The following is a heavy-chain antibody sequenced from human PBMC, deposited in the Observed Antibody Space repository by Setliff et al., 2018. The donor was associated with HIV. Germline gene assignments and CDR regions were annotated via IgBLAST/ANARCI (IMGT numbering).Heavy chain of an antibody. CDR2: INPSSGST. CDR3: ASKGGSENFPDSDAFDI. D-gene: IGHD3-10*01. Sequence: ASVKVSCKASGYTFTSYYMHWVRQAPGQGLEWMGIINPSSGSTTYAQKFQARVTMTRDTSTSTVYLELRSLRSEDTAVYFCASKGGSENFPDSDAFDIWGLGTLVTVS. V-gene: IGHV1-46*01. J-gene: IGHJ3*02. CDR1: GYTFTSYY.